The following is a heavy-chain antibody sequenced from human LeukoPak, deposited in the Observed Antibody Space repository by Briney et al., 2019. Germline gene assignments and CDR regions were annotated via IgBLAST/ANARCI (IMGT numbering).Heavy chain of an antibody. Sequence: GGSLGLSCAASGFTFSSHDMSWVRQAPGKGLEWVSSISGGGRATYYADSVKGRFTISRDNSKDTLYLQMDSLRAEDTAIYYCGKDEGISVAADWFDPGGQGIQVTVSS. CDR3: GKDEGISVAADWFDP. V-gene: IGHV3-23*01. CDR2: ISGGGRAT. D-gene: IGHD6-19*01. CDR1: GFTFSSHD. J-gene: IGHJ5*02.